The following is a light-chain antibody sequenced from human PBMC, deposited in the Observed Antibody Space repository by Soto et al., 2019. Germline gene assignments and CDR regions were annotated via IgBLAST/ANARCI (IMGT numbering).Light chain of an antibody. CDR2: DVS. CDR1: SSDIGSYIY. CDR3: SSYTSSSTVI. V-gene: IGLV2-14*01. J-gene: IGLJ2*01. Sequence: QSVLTQPASVSGSPGQSITISCTGSSSDIGSYIYVSWYQQHPGKVPKLIIYDVSNRPSGVSNRFSGSTSGNTASLTISGLQAEDEADYYCSSYTSSSTVIFGGGTQLTVL.